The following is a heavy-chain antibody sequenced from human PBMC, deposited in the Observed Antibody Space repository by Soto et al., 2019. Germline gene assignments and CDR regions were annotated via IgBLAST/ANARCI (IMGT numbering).Heavy chain of an antibody. J-gene: IGHJ4*02. V-gene: IGHV4-31*03. D-gene: IGHD3-9*01. Sequence: QGPLEEAGPGPGKPLQTPSPTCTFSGCPISRGGYFRGWDRPHPGKGLEWIGYIYYSGSTYYNPSLKSRVTISVDTSKNQFSLKLSSVTAADTAVYYCARGDDILTGYRYWGQGTLVTVSS. CDR2: IYYSGST. CDR1: GCPISRGGYF. CDR3: ARGDDILTGYRY.